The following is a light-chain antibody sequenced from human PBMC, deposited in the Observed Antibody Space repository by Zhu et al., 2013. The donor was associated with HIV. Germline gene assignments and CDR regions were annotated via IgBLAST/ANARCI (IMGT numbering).Light chain of an antibody. J-gene: IGKJ5*01. V-gene: IGKV2-30*01. CDR1: QSLVDSDGNTY. CDR2: QAS. CDR3: MQGTHWPIS. Sequence: DVVMTQSPLSLSVTLGQPASISCRSSQSLVDSDGNTYLNWFQQRPGQSPRRLIYQASNRDSGVPDRFSGSGSGSDFALIISRVQADDVGLYYCMQGTHWPISFGQGTRLEIK.